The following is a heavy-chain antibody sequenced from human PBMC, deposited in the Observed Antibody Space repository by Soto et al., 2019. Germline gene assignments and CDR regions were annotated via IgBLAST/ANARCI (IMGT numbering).Heavy chain of an antibody. CDR3: ARAGAATLSDF. J-gene: IGHJ4*02. CDR2: IYYSGSA. V-gene: IGHV4-59*01. CDR1: GGSISNYY. Sequence: PSETLSLTYTVSGGSISNYYWSWIRQPPGKGLEWIGYIYYSGSANYNPSLKSRVTISVDTSKNQFSLKLSSVTAADTAVYYCARAGAATLSDFWGQGTLVTAPQ. D-gene: IGHD2-15*01.